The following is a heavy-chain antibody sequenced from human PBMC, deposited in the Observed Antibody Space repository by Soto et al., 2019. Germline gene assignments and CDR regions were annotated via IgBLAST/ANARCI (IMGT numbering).Heavy chain of an antibody. CDR1: GGTFSSYA. Sequence: ASVKVSCKASGGTFSSYAISWVRQAPGQGLEWMGGIIPIFGTANYAQKFQGRVTITADESTSTAYMELSSLRSEDTAVYYCATSLRAITMVRWYFDYWRQGTLVTVSS. CDR3: ATSLRAITMVRWYFDY. V-gene: IGHV1-69*13. D-gene: IGHD3-10*01. J-gene: IGHJ4*02. CDR2: IIPIFGTA.